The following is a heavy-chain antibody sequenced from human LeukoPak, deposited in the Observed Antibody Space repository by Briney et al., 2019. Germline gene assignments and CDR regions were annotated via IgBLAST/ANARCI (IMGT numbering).Heavy chain of an antibody. CDR3: VRGGESTWS. Sequence: SGRSLRLSCTISGFYFADYAMHWVRQAPGKGLEWVSGINFNSLKLAYADSVKGRFTISRDNAKNTLYLQMNSLRAEDTAVYYCVRGGESTWSWGQGTLVTVSS. D-gene: IGHD2-15*01. V-gene: IGHV3-9*01. J-gene: IGHJ5*02. CDR1: GFYFADYA. CDR2: INFNSLKL.